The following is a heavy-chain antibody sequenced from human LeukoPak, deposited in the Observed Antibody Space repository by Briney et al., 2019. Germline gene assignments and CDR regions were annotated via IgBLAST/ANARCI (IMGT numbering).Heavy chain of an antibody. J-gene: IGHJ6*03. CDR3: AREGTGSYMDV. V-gene: IGHV3-48*04. Sequence: GGSLRLSCAASGFTFSGHNMNWVRQAPGKGLEWISFVSISSGTIYYADSVKGRFSISRDNAKNTLYLQVNSLRVEDTAVYYCAREGTGSYMDVWGKGTTVTVSS. D-gene: IGHD1/OR15-1a*01. CDR2: VSISSGTI. CDR1: GFTFSGHN.